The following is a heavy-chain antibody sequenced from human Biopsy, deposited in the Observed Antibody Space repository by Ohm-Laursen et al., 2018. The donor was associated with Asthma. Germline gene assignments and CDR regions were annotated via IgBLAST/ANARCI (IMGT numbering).Heavy chain of an antibody. CDR1: GYTFTSYD. J-gene: IGHJ5*02. CDR2: INPNSGGT. V-gene: IGHV1-2*06. D-gene: IGHD7-27*01. CDR3: ARGQKSPGDRWFDP. Sequence: ASVKVSCKASGYTFTSYDINSVRQAPGQGLEWMGRINPNSGGTNYAQKFQGKVTMTSDTSISTAYMELSRLRSDDTALYYCARGQKSPGDRWFDPWGQGTLVTVSS.